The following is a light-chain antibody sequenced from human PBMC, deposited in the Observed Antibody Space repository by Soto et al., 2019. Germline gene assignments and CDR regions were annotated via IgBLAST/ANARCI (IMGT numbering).Light chain of an antibody. V-gene: IGLV4-69*01. CDR2: LNSDGSH. CDR1: SGHSSYA. CDR3: QTWGTGIQV. J-gene: IGLJ3*02. Sequence: QPVLTQSPSASASLGASVNLTCTLSSGHSSYAIAWHQQQPEKGPRYLMKLNSDGSHSKGDGIPDRFSGSSSGAERYLTISGLQSEDEADYYYQTWGTGIQVFGGGTKVTVL.